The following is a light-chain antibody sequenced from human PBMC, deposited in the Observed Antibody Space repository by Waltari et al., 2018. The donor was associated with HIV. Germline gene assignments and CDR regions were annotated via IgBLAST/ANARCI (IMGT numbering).Light chain of an antibody. V-gene: IGLV1-44*01. Sequence: QSVLTQPPSASGSPGQTVTLSCSRSSSNIGNNPPTCYQQLPATAPKPLVYSHPPRPSGVPDRVSGSKSGTSACLAISGLQSEDEGDYYCASWDNNVAGRVFGGRTRLTVL. CDR3: ASWDNNVAGRV. J-gene: IGLJ2*01. CDR2: SHP. CDR1: SSNIGNNP.